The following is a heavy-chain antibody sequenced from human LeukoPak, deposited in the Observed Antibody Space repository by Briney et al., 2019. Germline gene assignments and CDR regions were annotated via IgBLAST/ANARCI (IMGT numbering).Heavy chain of an antibody. CDR3: ARDVYGDYFFDPGPVAFDP. V-gene: IGHV3-7*01. J-gene: IGHJ5*02. CDR2: IKQDGSEK. CDR1: GFTFSSYW. D-gene: IGHD4-17*01. Sequence: GGSLRLSCAASGFTFSSYWMSWARQAPGKGLEWVANIKQDGSEKYYVDSVKGRFTISRDNAKNSLYLQMNSLRAEDTAVYYCARDVYGDYFFDPGPVAFDPWGQGTLVTVSS.